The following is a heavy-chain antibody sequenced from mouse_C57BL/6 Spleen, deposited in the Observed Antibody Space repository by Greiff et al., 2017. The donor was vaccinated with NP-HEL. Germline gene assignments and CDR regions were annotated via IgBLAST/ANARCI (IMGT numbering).Heavy chain of an antibody. D-gene: IGHD2-14*01. J-gene: IGHJ3*01. CDR3: ASDKGYSWFAY. CDR2: ISSGGSYT. Sequence: EVQRVESGGDLVKPGGSLKLSCAASGFTFSSYGMSWVRPTPDKRLEWVATISSGGSYTYYPDSVKGRFTISRDNAKNTLYLQMSSLKSEDTAMYYSASDKGYSWFAYWGEGSLVTVSA. V-gene: IGHV5-6*01. CDR1: GFTFSSYG.